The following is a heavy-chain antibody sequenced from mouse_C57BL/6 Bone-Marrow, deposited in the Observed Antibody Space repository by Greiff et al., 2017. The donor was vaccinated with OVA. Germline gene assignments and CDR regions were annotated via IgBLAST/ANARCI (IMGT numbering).Heavy chain of an antibody. Sequence: VQLQQSGAELVRPGASVKLSCTASGFTFKDDYMHWVKQRPEQGLEWIGWIDPDNGDTEYASMFQGKATITADTSSSTAYRQLSSLTSEDTAVYYCAHNDFWCRGTAPTVTS. CDR2: IDPDNGDT. CDR1: GFTFKDDY. J-gene: IGHJ2*01. V-gene: IGHV14-4*01. CDR3: AHNDF. D-gene: IGHD1-3*01.